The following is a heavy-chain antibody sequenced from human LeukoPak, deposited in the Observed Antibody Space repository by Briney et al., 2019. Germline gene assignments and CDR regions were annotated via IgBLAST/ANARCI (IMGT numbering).Heavy chain of an antibody. CDR3: ARGRYNWNYESNFDY. V-gene: IGHV3-7*01. Sequence: PGRSLRLSCAASGFTFSTYAMHWVRQAPGKGLEWVANIKQDGSEKYYVDSVKGRFTISRDNAKNSLYLQMNSLRAEDTAVYYCARGRYNWNYESNFDYWGQETLVTVSS. CDR1: GFTFSTYA. J-gene: IGHJ4*02. CDR2: IKQDGSEK. D-gene: IGHD1-7*01.